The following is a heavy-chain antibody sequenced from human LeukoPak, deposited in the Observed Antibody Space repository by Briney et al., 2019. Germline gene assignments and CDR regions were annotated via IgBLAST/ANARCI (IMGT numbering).Heavy chain of an antibody. CDR1: GFTFSSYW. CDR3: ADEGPYYYDSSGYQH. CDR2: IKQDGSEK. D-gene: IGHD3-22*01. Sequence: PGGSLRLSCAASGFTFSSYWMSWVRQAPGKGLEWVANIKQDGSEKYYVDSVKGRFTISRDNAKNSLYLQMNSLRAEDTAVYYCADEGPYYYDSSGYQHWSQGTLVTVSS. J-gene: IGHJ1*01. V-gene: IGHV3-7*03.